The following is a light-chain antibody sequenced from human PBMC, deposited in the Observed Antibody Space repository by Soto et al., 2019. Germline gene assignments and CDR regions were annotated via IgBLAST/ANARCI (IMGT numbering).Light chain of an antibody. CDR1: RASIGSNT. Sequence: QSVLTQPPSASGTPGQRVTISCSGSRASIGSNTVTWYQHLPGAAPKLLVYNNNQRPSGIPERFSGSNSGNTATLIISEVEAGDEADYYCQVWHSSSDHPRYVFGTGTKVTVL. CDR2: NNN. CDR3: QVWHSSSDHPRYV. J-gene: IGLJ1*01. V-gene: IGLV1-44*01.